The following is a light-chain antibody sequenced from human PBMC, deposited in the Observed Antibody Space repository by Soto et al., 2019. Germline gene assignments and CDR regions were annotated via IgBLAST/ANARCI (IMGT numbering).Light chain of an antibody. CDR2: DAF. V-gene: IGKV1-5*01. J-gene: IGKJ4*01. CDR1: QSISSW. CDR3: QQYNSYSPLT. Sequence: DIQMTQSPSSLSASVGDRVTITCRASQSISSWLAWYQQKPVKAPKLLIFDAFSLESGVPSRFSGSRSGTEFTLTISSLQPDNYATYYFQQYNSYSPLTFGGVTKVEIK.